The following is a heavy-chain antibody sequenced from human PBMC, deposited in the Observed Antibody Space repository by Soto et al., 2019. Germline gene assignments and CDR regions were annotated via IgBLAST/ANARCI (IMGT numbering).Heavy chain of an antibody. CDR1: GFSFSSYA. CDR2: ISSDGAST. D-gene: IGHD1-26*01. Sequence: EVQVVESGGGLVQPGGSLRLSCSASGFSFSSYAMHWVRQAPGKGLQYVSSISSDGASTYYPDSVKGRFTISRDNYNTALYLEMSNLRAEDRFVYCCVKDRWVHYWGQLTRVTV. CDR3: VKDRWVHY. V-gene: IGHV3-64D*06. J-gene: IGHJ4*02.